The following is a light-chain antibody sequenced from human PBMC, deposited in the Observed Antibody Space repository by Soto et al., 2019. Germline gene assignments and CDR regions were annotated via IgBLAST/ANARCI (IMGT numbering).Light chain of an antibody. CDR3: SSSTSSTTHVV. V-gene: IGLV2-14*01. J-gene: IGLJ2*01. CDR2: DVS. Sequence: QSALTQPASVSGSPGQSITISCTGTSSDIGAYNYVSWYQQYPGKAPKLMIYDVSHRPSGISNRFSGSKSGNTASLTISGLQAEDEDDYYCSSSTSSTTHVVFGGGTKLTVL. CDR1: SSDIGAYNY.